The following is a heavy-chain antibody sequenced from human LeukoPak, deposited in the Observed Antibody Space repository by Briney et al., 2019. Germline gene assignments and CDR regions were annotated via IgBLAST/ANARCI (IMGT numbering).Heavy chain of an antibody. CDR2: ISSSSSYI. Sequence: GGSLRLSCAAPGFTFSSYSMNWVRQAPGKGLEWVSSISSSSSYIYYADSVKGRFTISRDNAKNSLYLQMNSLRAEDTAVYYCAKNGYSSGLYVGYWGQGTLVTVSS. CDR1: GFTFSSYS. V-gene: IGHV3-21*01. CDR3: AKNGYSSGLYVGY. D-gene: IGHD6-19*01. J-gene: IGHJ4*02.